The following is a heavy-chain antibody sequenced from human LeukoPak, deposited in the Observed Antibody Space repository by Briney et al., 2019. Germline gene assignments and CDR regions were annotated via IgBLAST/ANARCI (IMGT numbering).Heavy chain of an antibody. CDR1: GFTASSNY. J-gene: IGHJ3*02. V-gene: IGHV3-53*04. CDR3: AREVMAKRRAFDI. D-gene: IGHD2-8*01. Sequence: GGSLRLSCAVSGFTASSNYMSWVRQAPGKGLEWGSVIYSDDRTYYADSVKGRFTISRHISKKTLYLQMNSLRAEDTAVYYCAREVMAKRRAFDIWGQGTVVTVSS. CDR2: IYSDDRT.